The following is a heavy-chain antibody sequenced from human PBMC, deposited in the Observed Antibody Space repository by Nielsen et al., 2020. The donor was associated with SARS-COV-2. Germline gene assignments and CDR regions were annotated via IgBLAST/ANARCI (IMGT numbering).Heavy chain of an antibody. V-gene: IGHV3-11*05. J-gene: IGHJ6*02. Sequence: GESLKISCAASGFPFSDYHMSWIRQAPGKGLEWISYISSSRTYRSYADSVRGRFTISRDNAKNSLYLQMNSLRAEDTAVYYCAREGVAAAGTADYYYGLDVWGQGTTVIVSS. CDR2: ISSSRTYR. D-gene: IGHD6-13*01. CDR3: AREGVAAAGTADYYYGLDV. CDR1: GFPFSDYH.